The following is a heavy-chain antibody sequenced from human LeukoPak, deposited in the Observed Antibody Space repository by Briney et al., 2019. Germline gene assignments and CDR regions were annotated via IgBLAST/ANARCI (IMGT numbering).Heavy chain of an antibody. D-gene: IGHD2-15*01. CDR2: VSRTGSTK. CDR3: AKRKNSTGYSSLDQ. CDR1: VFTFSSFA. V-gene: IGHV3-23*01. J-gene: IGHJ4*02. Sequence: GGSLRLSCVASVFTFSSFALDWVRQAPGRGLEWISVVSRTGSTKYYADSVKGRFTVSRDNSKNTVYLQMNSLRVDDSAVYYCAKRKNSTGYSSLDQWGQGTLVTVSS.